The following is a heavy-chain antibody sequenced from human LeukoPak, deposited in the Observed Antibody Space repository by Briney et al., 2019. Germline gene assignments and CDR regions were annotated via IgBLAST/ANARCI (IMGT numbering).Heavy chain of an antibody. CDR3: VSYDSGGYASFDY. CDR1: GFTFSTYS. V-gene: IGHV3-21*06. Sequence: GGSLRLSCAASGFTFSTYSMNWVRQAPGKGLEWVSSISSGSTYIFYADSVKGRFTISSTNAENSLYLQMNSLRAEDTAMYYCVSYDSGGYASFDYWGQGTLVTVSS. CDR2: ISSGSTYI. J-gene: IGHJ4*02. D-gene: IGHD3-22*01.